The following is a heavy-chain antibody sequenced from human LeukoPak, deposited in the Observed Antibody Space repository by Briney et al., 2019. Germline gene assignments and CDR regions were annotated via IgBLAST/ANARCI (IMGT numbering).Heavy chain of an antibody. CDR2: IYTSGST. CDR3: ARVERLYYYYMDV. Sequence: SQTLSLTCTVSGGSISSGSYYWSWIRQPAGKGLEWIGRIYTSGSTNYNPSLKSRVTISVDRSKNQFSLKLSSVTAADTAVYYCARVERLYYYYMDVWGKGTTVTVSS. J-gene: IGHJ6*03. V-gene: IGHV4-61*02. CDR1: GGSISSGSYY.